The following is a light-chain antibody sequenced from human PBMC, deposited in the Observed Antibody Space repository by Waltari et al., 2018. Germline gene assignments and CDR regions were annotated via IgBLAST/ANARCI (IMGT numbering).Light chain of an antibody. Sequence: QSVLTQPPSESGTPGQRVTISCSGSSSRIRSNPATWYQQLPGTAPKLIVYRNNRRPSGVPDRFSGSRSGTSASLAISGLQSEDEADYYCAAWDDSLNGVVFGGGTKLTVL. CDR2: RNN. CDR1: SSRIRSNP. CDR3: AAWDDSLNGVV. V-gene: IGLV1-44*01. J-gene: IGLJ2*01.